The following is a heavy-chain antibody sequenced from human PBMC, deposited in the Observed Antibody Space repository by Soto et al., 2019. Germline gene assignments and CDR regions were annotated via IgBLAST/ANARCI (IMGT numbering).Heavy chain of an antibody. Sequence: GGSLRLASAASGLTFSSYGMHWVRQAPGKGLEWVAVISYDGSNKNYADSVKGRFTISRDNSKNTLYLQMNSLRAEDTAIYYCAKALLPIVVPHHFDYWGQGTLGTVSS. CDR2: ISYDGSNK. V-gene: IGHV3-30*18. D-gene: IGHD3-22*01. CDR1: GLTFSSYG. J-gene: IGHJ4*02. CDR3: AKALLPIVVPHHFDY.